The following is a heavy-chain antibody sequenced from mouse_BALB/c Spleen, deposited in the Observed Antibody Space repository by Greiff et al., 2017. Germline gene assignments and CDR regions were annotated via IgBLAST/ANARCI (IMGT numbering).Heavy chain of an antibody. CDR2: ISSGGSYT. J-gene: IGHJ3*01. D-gene: IGHD3-2*01. V-gene: IGHV5-9-4*01. Sequence: EVKLVESGGGLVKPGGSLKLSCAASGFTFSSYAMSWVRQSPEKRLEWVAEISSGGSYTYYPDTVTGRFTISRDNAKNTLYLEMSSLRSEDTAMYYCARVDSSGYLAWFAYWGQGTLVTVSA. CDR1: GFTFSSYA. CDR3: ARVDSSGYLAWFAY.